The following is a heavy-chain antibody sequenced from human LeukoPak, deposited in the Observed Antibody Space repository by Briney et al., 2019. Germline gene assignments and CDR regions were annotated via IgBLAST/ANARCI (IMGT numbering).Heavy chain of an antibody. Sequence: GGSLRLSCAASGFTFSSYSMNWVRQAPGKGLEWVSSISSSSSYIYYADSVKGRFTISRDNAKNSLYLQMNSLRAEDTALYYCARMPITMVRGVIYYYYMDVWGKGTTVTVSS. CDR1: GFTFSSYS. J-gene: IGHJ6*03. CDR3: ARMPITMVRGVIYYYYMDV. D-gene: IGHD3-10*01. CDR2: ISSSSSYI. V-gene: IGHV3-21*04.